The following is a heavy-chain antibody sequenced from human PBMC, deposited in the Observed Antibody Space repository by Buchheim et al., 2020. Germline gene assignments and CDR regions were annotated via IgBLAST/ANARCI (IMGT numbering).Heavy chain of an antibody. V-gene: IGHV3-48*03. CDR2: ISSSGSTI. D-gene: IGHD2-15*01. CDR1: GFTFSSYE. CDR3: ARGISGLVVVYYNYGLDV. Sequence: EVQLVESGGGLVQPGGSLRLSCAASGFTFSSYEMNWVRQAPGKGLEWVSYISSSGSTIYYADSVKGRFTISRDNAKNSLYLQMNSLRVEDTAVYYCARGISGLVVVYYNYGLDVWGQGTT. J-gene: IGHJ6*02.